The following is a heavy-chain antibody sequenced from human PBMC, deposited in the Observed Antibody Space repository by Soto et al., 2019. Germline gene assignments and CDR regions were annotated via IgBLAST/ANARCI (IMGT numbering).Heavy chain of an antibody. V-gene: IGHV4-30-4*01. CDR2: VYYTGST. J-gene: IGHJ6*02. CDR1: GGSFDSGDYY. D-gene: IGHD6-6*01. CDR3: AWSSSASHYCGLDV. Sequence: QVQLQESGPGLVQPSQTLSLTCSVSGGSFDSGDYYWHWIRQPPGKFLEYIGYVYYTGSTYYNPSLKSRFTISLDTSENQFSLKLNYVTASYTAVDFCAWSSSASHYCGLDVWGQGTTFTVSS.